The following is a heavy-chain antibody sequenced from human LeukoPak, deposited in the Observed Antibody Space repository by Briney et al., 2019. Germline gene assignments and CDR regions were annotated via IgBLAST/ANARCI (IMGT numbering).Heavy chain of an antibody. CDR1: GFTFSSYA. J-gene: IGHJ4*02. Sequence: GGSLRLSCAASGFTFSSYAMSWVRQAPGKGLEWVSLISGDGGSTYYADSVKGRFTISRDNSKNSLYLQMNSLRTEDTALYYCAKWGDYDSAFDYWGQGTLVTVSS. D-gene: IGHD2-21*02. CDR3: AKWGDYDSAFDY. V-gene: IGHV3-43*02. CDR2: ISGDGGST.